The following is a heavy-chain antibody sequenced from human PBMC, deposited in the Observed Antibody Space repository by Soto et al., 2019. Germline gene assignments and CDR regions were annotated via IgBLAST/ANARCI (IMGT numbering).Heavy chain of an antibody. Sequence: SETLSLTCTVSGGSISSSSYYWGWLRQPPGKGLEWIGSIYYSGSTYYNPSLKSRVTISVDTSKNQFSLKLSSVTAADTAVYYCARGNYYDAGRGAWFDPLGQRALVTVSA. D-gene: IGHD3-10*01. CDR3: ARGNYYDAGRGAWFDP. J-gene: IGHJ5*02. CDR2: IYYSGST. V-gene: IGHV4-39*01. CDR1: GGSISSSSYY.